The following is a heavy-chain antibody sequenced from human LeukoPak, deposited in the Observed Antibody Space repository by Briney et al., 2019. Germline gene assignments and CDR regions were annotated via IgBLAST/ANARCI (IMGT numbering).Heavy chain of an antibody. V-gene: IGHV4-34*01. CDR2: INHSGST. CDR1: GGSFSGYY. Sequence: SETLSLTCAVYGGSFSGYYWSWIRQPPGKGLEWIGEINHSGSTNYNPSLKSRVTISVDTSKNQFSLKLSSVTAADTAVYYCARNSPGLYGIVVVFSFDCWGQGTLVTVSS. CDR3: ARNSPGLYGIVVVFSFDC. D-gene: IGHD3-22*01. J-gene: IGHJ4*02.